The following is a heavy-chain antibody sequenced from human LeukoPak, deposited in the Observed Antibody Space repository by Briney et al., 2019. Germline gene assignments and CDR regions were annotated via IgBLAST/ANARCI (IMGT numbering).Heavy chain of an antibody. Sequence: PSETLSLTCAVYGGSFSGYYWSWIRQPPGKGLEWIGYIYYSGSTNYNPSLKSRVTISVDTSKNQFSLKLSSVTAADTAVYYCARISSSGAFDIWGQGTMVTVSS. CDR3: ARISSSGAFDI. CDR2: IYYSGST. D-gene: IGHD6-6*01. J-gene: IGHJ3*02. CDR1: GGSFSGYY. V-gene: IGHV4-59*01.